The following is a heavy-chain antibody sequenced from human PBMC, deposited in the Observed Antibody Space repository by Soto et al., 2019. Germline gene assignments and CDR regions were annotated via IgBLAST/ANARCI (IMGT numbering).Heavy chain of an antibody. J-gene: IGHJ4*02. V-gene: IGHV1-8*01. CDR2: MNPNSGNT. CDR3: ARSYYDSSGYYLLGVDY. CDR1: GYTFTSYD. D-gene: IGHD3-22*01. Sequence: ASVKVSCKASGYTFTSYDINWVRQATGQGLEWMGWMNPNSGNTGYAQKLQGRVTMTTDTSTSTAYMELRSLRSDDTAVYYCARSYYDSSGYYLLGVDYWGQGTLVTVSS.